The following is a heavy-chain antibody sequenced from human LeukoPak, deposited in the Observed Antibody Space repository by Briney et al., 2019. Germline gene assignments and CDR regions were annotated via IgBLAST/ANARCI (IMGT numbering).Heavy chain of an antibody. Sequence: ASVKVSCKASGYTFTSYDINWVRQATGQGLEWMGWMNPNSGNTGYAQEFQGRVTMTRNTSISTAYMELSSLRSEDTAVYYCARGIAARTGEVGYWGQGTLVTVSS. CDR3: ARGIAARTGEVGY. CDR1: GYTFTSYD. V-gene: IGHV1-8*01. D-gene: IGHD6-6*01. J-gene: IGHJ4*02. CDR2: MNPNSGNT.